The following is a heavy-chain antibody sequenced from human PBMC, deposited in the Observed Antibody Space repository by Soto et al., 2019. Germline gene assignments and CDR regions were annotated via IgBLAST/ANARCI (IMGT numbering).Heavy chain of an antibody. CDR3: ARDRDISGWFPPES. CDR2: IWFDGGNI. CDR1: GFTFSSYG. D-gene: IGHD6-19*01. Sequence: GGSLRLSCAASGFTFSSYGMHWVRQAPGKGLEWVALIWFDGGNIYYADSVKGRFTISRDNSKNTLFLQMNGLRAEDTAVYYCARDRDISGWFPPESWGQGTLVTVSS. J-gene: IGHJ5*02. V-gene: IGHV3-33*01.